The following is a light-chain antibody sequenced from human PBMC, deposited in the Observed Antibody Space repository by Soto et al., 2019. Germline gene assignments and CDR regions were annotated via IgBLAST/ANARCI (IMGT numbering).Light chain of an antibody. CDR1: QSVSSN. Sequence: EIVMTQSQTTLSVSPGRRPTLPCRASQSVSSNLAWYQQKPPQAPRLLXYGASTRATGIPARFSGSGSGTEFTLTISSLQSEDFAVYYCQQYNNWPPWTFGQGTKVDIK. J-gene: IGKJ1*01. CDR2: GAS. V-gene: IGKV3-15*01. CDR3: QQYNNWPPWT.